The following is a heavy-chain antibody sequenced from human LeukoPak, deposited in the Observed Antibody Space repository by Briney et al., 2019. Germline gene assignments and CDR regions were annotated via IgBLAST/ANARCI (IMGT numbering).Heavy chain of an antibody. Sequence: GGSLRLSCAASGFTFSSYAMSWVRQAPGKGLEWVSVIYSGGSTYYADSVKGRFTISRDNSKNTLYLQMNSLRAEDTAVYYCARDSGHGRHLGGDYDYFYYYGMDVWGQGTTVTVSS. D-gene: IGHD3-16*01. CDR3: ARDSGHGRHLGGDYDYFYYYGMDV. CDR1: GFTFSSYA. J-gene: IGHJ6*02. V-gene: IGHV3-23*03. CDR2: IYSGGST.